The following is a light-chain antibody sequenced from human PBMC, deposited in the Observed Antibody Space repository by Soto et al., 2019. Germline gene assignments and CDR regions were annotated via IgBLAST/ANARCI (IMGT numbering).Light chain of an antibody. CDR2: GAS. Sequence: EIVMTQSPATLSVSPGERVTLSCRASQSVSSSLAWFQQKPGQAPRLLIYGASTRATDIPARFSGSGSGTEFTLTISSLQSEDLAVYYCQQYNNWPPENTFGQGTKLEIK. V-gene: IGKV3-15*01. J-gene: IGKJ2*01. CDR1: QSVSSS. CDR3: QQYNNWPPENT.